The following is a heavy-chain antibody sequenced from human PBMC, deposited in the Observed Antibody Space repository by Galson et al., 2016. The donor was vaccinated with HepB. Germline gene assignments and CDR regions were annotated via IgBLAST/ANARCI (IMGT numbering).Heavy chain of an antibody. V-gene: IGHV2-70*18. Sequence: PALVKPTQTLTLTCTVSGLSLTSNQVCVSWVRQPPGKALEWLALIDWDDVPYFSASLRTRLAISKDTSRNQVVLKMSNMDPVDTATYYCARIIIGWGYYDKPSEAFDIWGQGTMVTVSS. J-gene: IGHJ3*02. CDR1: GLSLTSNQVC. D-gene: IGHD3-22*01. CDR2: IDWDDVP. CDR3: ARIIIGWGYYDKPSEAFDI.